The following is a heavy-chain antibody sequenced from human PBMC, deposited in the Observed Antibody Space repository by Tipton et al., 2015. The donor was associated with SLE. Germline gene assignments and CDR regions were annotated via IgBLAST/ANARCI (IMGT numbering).Heavy chain of an antibody. Sequence: TLSLTCTVSGGSFSSSCYYWGWIRQPKGQGLDWRGSIYYSGNSYYTPYLKSRVTISVDTSKNQLTLRMSSVTAADTAVYYCARDSRLHWCFDLWGRGTLVTVSS. CDR2: IYYSGNS. J-gene: IGHJ2*01. V-gene: IGHV4-39*06. CDR1: GGSFSSSCYY. D-gene: IGHD2-2*01. CDR3: ARDSRLHWCFDL.